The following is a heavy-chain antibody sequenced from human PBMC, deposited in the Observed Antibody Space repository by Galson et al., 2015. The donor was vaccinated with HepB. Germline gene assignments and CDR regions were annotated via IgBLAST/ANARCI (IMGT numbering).Heavy chain of an antibody. J-gene: IGHJ6*02. D-gene: IGHD3-10*01. CDR2: ISGSGGST. CDR1: GFTFSSYA. CDR3: AKGFPPILVGVMSDGMDV. V-gene: IGHV3-23*01. Sequence: SLRLSCAASGFTFSSYAMSWVRQAPGKGLEWVSAISGSGGSTYYADSVKGRFTISRDNSKNTLYLQMNSLRAEDTAVYYCAKGFPPILVGVMSDGMDVWGQGTTVTVSS.